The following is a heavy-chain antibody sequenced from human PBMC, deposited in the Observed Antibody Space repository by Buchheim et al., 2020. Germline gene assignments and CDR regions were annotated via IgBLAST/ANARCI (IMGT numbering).Heavy chain of an antibody. D-gene: IGHD5-18*01. J-gene: IGHJ4*02. CDR1: VFTFSSYG. Sequence: QVQLVESGGGVVQPGRSLTLSCAASVFTFSSYGMHWVRQAPGKGLEWVAVIWYDGSNKYYADSVQGRFTISRDNSKNTLYLQMNSLRAEETAVYYCARDRIAMETGYFDYWGQGTL. CDR3: ARDRIAMETGYFDY. CDR2: IWYDGSNK. V-gene: IGHV3-33*01.